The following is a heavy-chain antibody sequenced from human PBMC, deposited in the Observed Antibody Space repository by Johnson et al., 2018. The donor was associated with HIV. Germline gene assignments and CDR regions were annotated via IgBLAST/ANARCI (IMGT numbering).Heavy chain of an antibody. Sequence: VQLVESGGGLVQPGGSLRLSCAASGFTVSSNYMSWVRQAPGKGLEWVSVIYSGGSTYYADSVQGRFTISRDNSKNTLYLQMNSLRAEDTAVYYCATSLTGTRPFDIWGQGTMVTVSS. CDR1: GFTVSSNY. CDR3: ATSLTGTRPFDI. J-gene: IGHJ3*02. D-gene: IGHD1-7*01. CDR2: IYSGGST. V-gene: IGHV3-66*02.